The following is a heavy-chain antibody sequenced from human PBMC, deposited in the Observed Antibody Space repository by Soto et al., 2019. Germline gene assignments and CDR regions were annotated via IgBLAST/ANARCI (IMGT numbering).Heavy chain of an antibody. V-gene: IGHV4-39*02. J-gene: IGHJ5*02. CDR1: GGSISSSNDY. Sequence: PSETLSLTCTVSGGSISSSNDYWGWIRQPPGKGLEWLGSMFHSGRTYHNPSLKSRVSISVDTSASTAYMELSSLRSEDTAVYYCARDVLFDPWGQGTLVTVSS. CDR2: MFHSGRT. D-gene: IGHD3-10*01. CDR3: ARDVLFDP.